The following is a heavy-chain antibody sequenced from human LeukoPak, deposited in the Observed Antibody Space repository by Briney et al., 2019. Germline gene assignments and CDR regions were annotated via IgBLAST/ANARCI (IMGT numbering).Heavy chain of an antibody. J-gene: IGHJ4*02. Sequence: VASVTVSCKASGYAFTVRYMHWVRQVPGQGLEWMGFIKPDSGFTNYAEKFQDRVTMSRDTSITTVYMELSSLGSGDTALYYCSTEDKYCKTTTCDDYWGQGTLVTVSS. V-gene: IGHV1-2*02. D-gene: IGHD2/OR15-2a*01. CDR3: STEDKYCKTTTCDDY. CDR2: IKPDSGFT. CDR1: GYAFTVRY.